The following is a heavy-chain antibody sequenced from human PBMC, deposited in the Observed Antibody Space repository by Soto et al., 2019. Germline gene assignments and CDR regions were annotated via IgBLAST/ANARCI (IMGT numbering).Heavy chain of an antibody. J-gene: IGHJ4*02. D-gene: IGHD1-26*01. Sequence: EVQLLESGGGLVQPGGSLRHSCAASGFTFSNYAMNWVRQAPGRGLEWVSGISATGGSTYYADSVKGRFTISRDNSKNTLYLQMNSLRADDTAVYYCAKRIEWELHYWGQGTLVTVSS. CDR2: ISATGGST. CDR1: GFTFSNYA. CDR3: AKRIEWELHY. V-gene: IGHV3-23*01.